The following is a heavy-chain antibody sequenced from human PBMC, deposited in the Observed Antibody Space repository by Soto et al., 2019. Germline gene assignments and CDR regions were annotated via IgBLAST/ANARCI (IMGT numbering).Heavy chain of an antibody. CDR3: ARFRRDGYNLDY. CDR2: ISSSTSYM. D-gene: IGHD5-12*01. J-gene: IGHJ4*02. V-gene: IGHV3-21*01. CDR1: GFTFSSYS. Sequence: EVQLVESGGGLVKPGGSLRLSCAASGFTFSSYSMNWVRQAPGKGLEWVSSISSSTSYMYYADSVKGRFTSSRDNARNSLYLQMNSLRAEDTAVYYCARFRRDGYNLDYWGQGTLVTVSS.